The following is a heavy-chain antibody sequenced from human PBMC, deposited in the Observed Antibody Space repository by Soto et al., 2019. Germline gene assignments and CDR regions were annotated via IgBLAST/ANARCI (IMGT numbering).Heavy chain of an antibody. CDR3: ATPTPRRGAMITHLNFDF. CDR2: FDPEGGEA. Sequence: APAKPSWEVRGHALTEISLRWARHATGKGLEWMGGFDPEGGEAIYAQKWHGRVTVTEDTVTDTAYMELSGLKSDDTAVYYCATPTPRRGAMITHLNFDFWGQRTPVTVSS. CDR1: GHALTEIS. D-gene: IGHD3-10*01. J-gene: IGHJ4*02. V-gene: IGHV1-24*01.